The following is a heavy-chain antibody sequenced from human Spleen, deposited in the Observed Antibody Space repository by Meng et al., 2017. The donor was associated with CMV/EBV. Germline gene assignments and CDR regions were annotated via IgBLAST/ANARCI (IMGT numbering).Heavy chain of an antibody. D-gene: IGHD1-14*01. V-gene: IGHV4-39*07. J-gene: IGHJ5*02. CDR2: IYYSGST. CDR1: GGSISSSSYY. Sequence: SETLSLTCTVSGGSISSSSYYWGWIRQPPGKGLEWIGSIYYSGSTYYNPSLKSRVTISVDTSKNQFSLKLSSVTAADTAVYYCARVPEAGGHNWFDPWGQGTLVTVSS. CDR3: ARVPEAGGHNWFDP.